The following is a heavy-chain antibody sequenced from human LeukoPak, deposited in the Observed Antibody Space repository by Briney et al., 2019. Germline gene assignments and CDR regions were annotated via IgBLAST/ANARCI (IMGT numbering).Heavy chain of an antibody. CDR3: ARAYSGSYYGYYYYYYMDV. Sequence: PSETLSLTCAVSGGSISSSNWWSWVRQPPGKGLEWIGEIYHSGSTNYNPSLKSRVTISVDKSKNQFSLKLSSVTAADTAVYYCARAYSGSYYGYYYYYYMDVWGKGTTVTVSS. V-gene: IGHV4-4*02. J-gene: IGHJ6*03. CDR1: GGSISSSNW. CDR2: IYHSGST. D-gene: IGHD1-26*01.